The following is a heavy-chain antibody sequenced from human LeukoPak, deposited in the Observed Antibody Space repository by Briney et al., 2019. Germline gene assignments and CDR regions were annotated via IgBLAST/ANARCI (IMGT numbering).Heavy chain of an antibody. CDR2: IKSDGSST. J-gene: IGHJ5*02. CDR1: GFTFRSYW. D-gene: IGHD5-18*01. CDR3: AGSYGSNWFDP. Sequence: GSLRLSCAASGFTFRSYWMHWVRQAPGEGLVWVSRIKSDGSSTNYADSVKGRFTISRDNAKNTLYLEMNSLRAEDTAVYYCAGSYGSNWFDPWGQGTLVTVSS. V-gene: IGHV3-74*01.